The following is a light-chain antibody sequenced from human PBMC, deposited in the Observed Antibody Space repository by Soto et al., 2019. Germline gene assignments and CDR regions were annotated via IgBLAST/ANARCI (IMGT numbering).Light chain of an antibody. CDR2: WAS. J-gene: IGKJ2*01. Sequence: DIVMTQSPDSLALSLGERATINCKSSQTVLLSSNNKNYLAWYQQKPGQPPKLLIYWASTRESGVPDRFSGSGSGKDFTLTISSLQAEDVAVYYCQQYYSTPPTFGQGTMLEIK. CDR3: QQYYSTPPT. CDR1: QTVLLSSNNKNY. V-gene: IGKV4-1*01.